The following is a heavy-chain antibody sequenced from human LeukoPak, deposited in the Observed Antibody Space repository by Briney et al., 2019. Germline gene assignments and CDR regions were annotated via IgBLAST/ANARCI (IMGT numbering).Heavy chain of an antibody. V-gene: IGHV4-61*05. D-gene: IGHD3-22*01. J-gene: IGHJ4*02. CDR1: GGSISSSSYY. CDR3: ARLVDSGVVVIDY. CDR2: IYYSGST. Sequence: SETLSLTCTVSGGSISSSSYYWSWIRQPPGKGLEWIGYIYYSGSTNYNPSLKSRVTISVDTSKNQFSLKLSSVTAADTAVYYCARLVDSGVVVIDYWGQGTLVTVSS.